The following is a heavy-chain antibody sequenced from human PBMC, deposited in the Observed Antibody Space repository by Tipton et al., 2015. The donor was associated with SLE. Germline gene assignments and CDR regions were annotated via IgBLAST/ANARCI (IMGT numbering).Heavy chain of an antibody. CDR2: IYYRGST. J-gene: IGHJ4*02. V-gene: IGHV4-59*01. Sequence: TLSLTCTVSGGSINSYYWSWIRQLPGKGLEWIGYIYYRGSTIYNPSLKSRVTISVDTSKNQFSLKLNSVTAADTAVYYCAGDYDSGSYRFDFWGQGTLVTVSS. D-gene: IGHD3-10*01. CDR1: GGSINSYY. CDR3: AGDYDSGSYRFDF.